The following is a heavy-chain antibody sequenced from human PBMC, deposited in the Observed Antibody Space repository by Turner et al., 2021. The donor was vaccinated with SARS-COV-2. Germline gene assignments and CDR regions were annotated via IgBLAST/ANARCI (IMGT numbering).Heavy chain of an antibody. CDR3: ATGYEYGGGDYSNHY. J-gene: IGHJ4*02. Sequence: VLLVQPGAEVTKPGGSVMVPCEASGYTLIELSLHWLQQAPGKVLEWMVGFGPEDGETISEQKFLDGVTMTEDTNTDTAFIELSSLRSEDTAVDYCATGYEYGGGDYSNHYWGQGTLVTVSS. D-gene: IGHD2-21*02. V-gene: IGHV1-24*01. CDR2: FGPEDGET. CDR1: GYTLIELS.